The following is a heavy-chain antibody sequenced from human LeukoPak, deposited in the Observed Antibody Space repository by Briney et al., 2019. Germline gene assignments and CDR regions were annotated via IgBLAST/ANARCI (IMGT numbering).Heavy chain of an antibody. Sequence: GGSLRLSCAASGFTFSSYGMHWVRQAPGKGLEWVAVIWYDGSNKYYADSVKGRFTISRDNSKNTPYLQMDSLRAEDTAVYYCGRENEVWGSYRYWGQGTLVTVSS. V-gene: IGHV3-33*01. D-gene: IGHD3-16*02. CDR3: GRENEVWGSYRY. J-gene: IGHJ4*02. CDR1: GFTFSSYG. CDR2: IWYDGSNK.